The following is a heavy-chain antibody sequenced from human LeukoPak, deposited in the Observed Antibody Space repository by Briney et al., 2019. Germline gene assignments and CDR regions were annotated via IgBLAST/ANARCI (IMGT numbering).Heavy chain of an antibody. CDR2: IYYSGST. V-gene: IGHV4-59*01. D-gene: IGHD1-1*01. CDR1: GGSISSYY. CDR3: VRTTKGPEYVFDI. Sequence: PSETLSLTCTVSGGSISSYYWSWIRQPPGKGLEWIGYIYYSGSTNYNPSLKSRVTISVDTSKNQFSLKLSSVTAADTAVYYCVRTTKGPEYVFDIWGQGTMVTVSS. J-gene: IGHJ3*02.